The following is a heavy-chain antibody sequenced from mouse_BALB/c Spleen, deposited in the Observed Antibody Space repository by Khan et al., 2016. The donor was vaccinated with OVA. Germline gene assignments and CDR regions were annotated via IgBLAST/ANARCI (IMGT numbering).Heavy chain of an antibody. CDR1: GYSITSDYA. CDR2: ISYSGRT. V-gene: IGHV3-2*02. CDR3: ARSVTIPTVVATDFDY. J-gene: IGHJ2*01. D-gene: IGHD1-1*01. Sequence: EVQLQESGPGLVKPSQSLSLTCTVTGYSITSDYAWNWIRQFPGNKLEWMGYISYSGRTSYNPSLKSRISITRDTSKNQFFLQLNSVTTEDTATYYSARSVTIPTVVATDFDYWGQGTTLTVSS.